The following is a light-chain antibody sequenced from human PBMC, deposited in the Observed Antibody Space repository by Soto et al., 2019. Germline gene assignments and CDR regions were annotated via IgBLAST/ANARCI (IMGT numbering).Light chain of an antibody. CDR3: QQNDIHPKT. J-gene: IGKJ1*01. CDR1: ENIKNW. CDR2: DAS. Sequence: DVQMTQSPSTLAASVGDRVTITCRASENIKNWLAWYQQTPGKAPKVLISDASRLEPGVPSRFSGSGYGTDFTLTITSLHTVDFGTYPCQQNDIHPKTFGQRPKVDI. V-gene: IGKV1-5*01.